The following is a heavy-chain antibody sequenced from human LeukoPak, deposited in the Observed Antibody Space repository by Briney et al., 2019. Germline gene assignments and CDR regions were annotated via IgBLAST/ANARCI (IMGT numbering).Heavy chain of an antibody. J-gene: IGHJ4*02. Sequence: SETLSLTCTVSGGSISSGSYYWSWIRQPAGKGLEWIGRIYTSGSTNYNPSLKSRVTISVDTSKNQFSLKLSSVTAADTAVYYCARGGCYFLFDYWGQGTLVTVSS. V-gene: IGHV4-61*02. D-gene: IGHD1-26*01. CDR2: IYTSGST. CDR3: ARGGCYFLFDY. CDR1: GGSISSGSYY.